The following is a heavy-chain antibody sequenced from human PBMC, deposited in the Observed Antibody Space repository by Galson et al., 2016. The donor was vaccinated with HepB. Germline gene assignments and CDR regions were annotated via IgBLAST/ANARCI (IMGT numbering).Heavy chain of an antibody. CDR1: GFNFDDFG. J-gene: IGHJ2*01. CDR3: ARDRRGQQLGHFDL. D-gene: IGHD6-13*01. Sequence: SLRLSCAASGFNFDDFGLSWVRQAPGKGLEWVSGITWNGGSTGYADSAKGRFSISRDNAKNSLFLQMRNLRPDDAALYHCARDRRGQQLGHFDLWGRGTRVSVSS. V-gene: IGHV3-20*01. CDR2: ITWNGGST.